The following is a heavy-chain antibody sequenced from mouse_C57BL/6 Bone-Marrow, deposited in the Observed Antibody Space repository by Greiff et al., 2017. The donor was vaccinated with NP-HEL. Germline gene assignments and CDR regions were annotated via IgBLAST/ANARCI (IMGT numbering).Heavy chain of an antibody. D-gene: IGHD1-1*01. Sequence: VQLQQSGPGLVKPSQSLSLTCSVTGYSITSGYYWNWIRQFPGNKLEWMGYISYDGSNNYNPSLKNRISITRDTSKNQFFLKLNSVTTEDTATYYCARTAYGSSYGDWYFDVWGTGTTVTVSS. J-gene: IGHJ1*03. CDR3: ARTAYGSSYGDWYFDV. V-gene: IGHV3-6*01. CDR1: GYSITSGYY. CDR2: ISYDGSN.